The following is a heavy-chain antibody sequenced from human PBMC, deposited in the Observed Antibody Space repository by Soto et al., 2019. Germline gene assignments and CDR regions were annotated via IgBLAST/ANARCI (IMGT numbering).Heavy chain of an antibody. CDR1: GGSISSYY. D-gene: IGHD3-10*01. J-gene: IGHJ6*02. Sequence: PSETLSLTCTVSGGSISSYYWSWIRQPPGKGLEWIGYIYYSGSTNYNPSLKSRVTISVDTSKNQFSLKLSSVTAADTAVYCCARDPSAYGSKDYYYYGMDVWGQGTTVTVSS. V-gene: IGHV4-59*01. CDR2: IYYSGST. CDR3: ARDPSAYGSKDYYYYGMDV.